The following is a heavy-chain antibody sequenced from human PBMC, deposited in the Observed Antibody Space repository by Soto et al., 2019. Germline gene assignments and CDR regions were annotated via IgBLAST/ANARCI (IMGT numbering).Heavy chain of an antibody. CDR1: GFTFTDYC. CDR3: ARSGFWWDDISTPDY. Sequence: ASVKVSCKASGFTFTDYCITWVRQAPGQGLEWVGWISVYTGNTNYAQKLQGRVTMTRETSPSTAYLELRSLRPDDTAVYYCARSGFWWDDISTPDYWGQGTLVTVSS. D-gene: IGHD2-8*02. V-gene: IGHV1-18*04. CDR2: ISVYTGNT. J-gene: IGHJ4*02.